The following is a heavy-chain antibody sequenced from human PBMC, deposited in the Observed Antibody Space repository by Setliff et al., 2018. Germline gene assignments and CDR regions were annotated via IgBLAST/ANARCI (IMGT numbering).Heavy chain of an antibody. CDR3: ARAKGTTMATQYFDY. CDR2: IYTDNGNT. Sequence: ASVKVSCKASGYTFSANAIHWVRQAPGQRLEWMGFIYTDNGNTKYSKNFQDRVAITRDNAKNSLYLQLNSLRAEDTAVYYCARAKGTTMATQYFDYWGQGTLVTVSS. J-gene: IGHJ4*02. CDR1: GYTFSANA. V-gene: IGHV1-3*04. D-gene: IGHD3-10*01.